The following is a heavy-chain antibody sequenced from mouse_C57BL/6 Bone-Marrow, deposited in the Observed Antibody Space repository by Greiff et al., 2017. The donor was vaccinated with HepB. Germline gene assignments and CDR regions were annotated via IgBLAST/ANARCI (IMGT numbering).Heavy chain of an antibody. CDR1: GYTFTDYY. Sequence: VQLQQSGPELVKPGASVKISCKASGYTFTDYYMNWVKQSHGKSLEWIGDINPNNGGTSYNQKFKGKATLTVDKSSSTAYMELRSLTSEDSAVYYCARPSYDYPYYFDYWGQGTTLTVSS. D-gene: IGHD2-4*01. CDR2: INPNNGGT. J-gene: IGHJ2*01. CDR3: ARPSYDYPYYFDY. V-gene: IGHV1-26*01.